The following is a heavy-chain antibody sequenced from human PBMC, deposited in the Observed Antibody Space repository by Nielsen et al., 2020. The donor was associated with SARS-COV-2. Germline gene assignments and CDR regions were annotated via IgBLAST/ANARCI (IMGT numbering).Heavy chain of an antibody. CDR3: ATSGYSSGWIF. Sequence: GGSLRLSCAASGFTFGSYGMNWVRQAPGKGLEWLSSIRSSTSYIYYADSVKGRFTISRDNAKNSLYLQMNSLRTEDTAVYYCATSGYSSGWIFWGQGTLVTVSS. V-gene: IGHV3-21*01. CDR1: GFTFGSYG. J-gene: IGHJ4*02. CDR2: IRSSTSYI. D-gene: IGHD6-19*01.